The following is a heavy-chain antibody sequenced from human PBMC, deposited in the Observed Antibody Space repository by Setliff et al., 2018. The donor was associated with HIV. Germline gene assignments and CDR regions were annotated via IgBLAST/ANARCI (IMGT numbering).Heavy chain of an antibody. CDR1: GFTFSSYW. Sequence: GGSLRLSCTPSGFTFSSYWLHWVRQAPGKGLEWVSAISDGGGGTDYADSVKGRFTISRDNSRNTLYLQMNSLRAEDTAVYFCAKLGGSGSYSNAFDYWGQGTLVTVSS. D-gene: IGHD3-10*01. CDR2: ISDGGGGT. V-gene: IGHV3-23*01. J-gene: IGHJ4*02. CDR3: AKLGGSGSYSNAFDY.